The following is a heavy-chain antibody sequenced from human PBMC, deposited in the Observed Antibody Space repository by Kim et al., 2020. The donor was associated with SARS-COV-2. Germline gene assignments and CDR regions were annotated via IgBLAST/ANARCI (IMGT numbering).Heavy chain of an antibody. CDR1: GYTFTSYA. V-gene: IGHV1-3*01. CDR3: ARDQSSSWYYIDY. J-gene: IGHJ4*02. Sequence: ASVKVSCKASGYTFTSYAMHWVRQAPGQRLEWMGWINAGNGNTKYSQKFQGRVTITRDTSASTAYMELSSLRSEDTAVYYCARDQSSSWYYIDYWGQGTLVTVSS. CDR2: INAGNGNT. D-gene: IGHD6-13*01.